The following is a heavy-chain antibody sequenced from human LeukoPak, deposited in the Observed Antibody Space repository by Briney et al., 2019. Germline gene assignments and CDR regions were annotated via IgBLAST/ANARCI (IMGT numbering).Heavy chain of an antibody. J-gene: IGHJ6*04. CDR2: IYTSGST. Sequence: RSSETLSLTCTVSRYSISSAYYWSWIRQPAGKGLEWIGRIYTSGSTNYNPSLKSRVTMSVDTSKNQFSLKLSSVTAADTAVYYCARGGSVSYYMVDVWGKGTTVTISS. CDR3: ARGGSVSYYMVDV. CDR1: RYSISSAYY. V-gene: IGHV4-4*07. D-gene: IGHD3-10*01.